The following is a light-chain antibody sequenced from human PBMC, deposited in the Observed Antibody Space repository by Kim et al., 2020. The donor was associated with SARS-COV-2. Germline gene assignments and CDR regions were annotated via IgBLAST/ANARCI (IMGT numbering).Light chain of an antibody. Sequence: VSTGQTAGITCYGDKLGDKYACWYQQKPGQSPVLVIYQDSKRPSGIPERFSGSNSGNTATLTISGTQAMDEADYYCQAWDSSTVVFGGGTQLTVL. V-gene: IGLV3-1*01. CDR3: QAWDSSTVV. J-gene: IGLJ2*01. CDR1: KLGDKY. CDR2: QDS.